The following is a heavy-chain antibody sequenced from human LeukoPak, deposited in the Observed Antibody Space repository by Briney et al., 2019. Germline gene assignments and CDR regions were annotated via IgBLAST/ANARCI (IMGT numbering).Heavy chain of an antibody. V-gene: IGHV4-31*03. Sequence: SETLSLTCTVSGGSISSGGYYWSWIRQHPGKGLEWLGYIYYSGSTYYNLSLKSRVTISVGKSKNQFSLRLSSVTAADTAVYYCARVIPAAEGAFDIWGQGTMVTVSS. J-gene: IGHJ3*02. CDR2: IYYSGST. CDR3: ARVIPAAEGAFDI. D-gene: IGHD2-2*01. CDR1: GGSISSGGYY.